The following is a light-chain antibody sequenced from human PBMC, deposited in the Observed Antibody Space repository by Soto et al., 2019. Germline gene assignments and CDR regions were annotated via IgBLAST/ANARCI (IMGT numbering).Light chain of an antibody. Sequence: QSVLTQPPSASAAPGQNVTISCSGSYSNIGNNDVSWYQQFPGTVPKLLIYDNYKRPSGIPDRFSGSKSGTSATLGISGLQTWDEADYYCGTWDSSLRGVFGGGTKLTVL. CDR1: YSNIGNND. V-gene: IGLV1-51*01. J-gene: IGLJ2*01. CDR2: DNY. CDR3: GTWDSSLRGV.